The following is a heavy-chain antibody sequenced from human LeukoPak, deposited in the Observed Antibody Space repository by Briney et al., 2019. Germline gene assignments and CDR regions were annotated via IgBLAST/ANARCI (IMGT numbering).Heavy chain of an antibody. D-gene: IGHD6-13*01. CDR1: GGSISSGSYY. CDR3: AQYSSSSAVSDAFDI. CDR2: IYTSGST. J-gene: IGHJ3*02. Sequence: SETLSLTCTVSGGSISSGSYYWSWIRQPAGKGLEWIGRIYTSGSTNYNPSLKSRVTISVDTSKNQFSLKLSSVTAADTAVYYCAQYSSSSAVSDAFDIWGQGTMVTVSS. V-gene: IGHV4-61*02.